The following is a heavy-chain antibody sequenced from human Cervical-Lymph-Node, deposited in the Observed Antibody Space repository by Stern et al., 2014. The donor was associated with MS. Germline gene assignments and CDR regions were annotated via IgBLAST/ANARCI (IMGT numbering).Heavy chain of an antibody. CDR3: ARRGDGYMGIDY. V-gene: IGHV5-51*03. J-gene: IGHJ4*02. CDR1: GYRFTNNW. D-gene: IGHD5-24*01. Sequence: VQLVESGAEVKKPAESLRISCEGSGYRFTNNWIGWVRQMPGKGLEWMGIIDPVDSEPRYSPSSQGQVTILVDKSNTTAYLQWSSMKASDTAIYYCARRGDGYMGIDYWGQGTLVTVSS. CDR2: IDPVDSEP.